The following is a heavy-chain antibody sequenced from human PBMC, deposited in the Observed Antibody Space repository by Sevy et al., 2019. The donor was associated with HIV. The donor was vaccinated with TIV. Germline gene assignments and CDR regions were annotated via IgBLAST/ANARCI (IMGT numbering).Heavy chain of an antibody. CDR2: VSQSGSA. D-gene: IGHD2-15*01. V-gene: IGHV4-34*01. CDR1: GVSFSDYY. J-gene: IGHJ4*02. Sequence: SETLSLTCAVSGVSFSDYYWARIRQPPRKGLEWIGEVSQSGSANYNPSLRSRVIMSLDTSNNHFSLKLTSVTAADTAVYYCARGPLFSPEYCSGGTCPTIDYWSQGTLVTVSS. CDR3: ARGPLFSPEYCSGGTCPTIDY.